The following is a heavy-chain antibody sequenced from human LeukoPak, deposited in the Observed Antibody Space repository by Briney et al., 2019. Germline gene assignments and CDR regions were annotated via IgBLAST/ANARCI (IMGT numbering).Heavy chain of an antibody. CDR3: AREARFLEWLLSHDAFDI. V-gene: IGHV1-2*06. D-gene: IGHD3-3*01. CDR1: GYTFTGYY. J-gene: IGHJ3*02. CDR2: INPNSGGT. Sequence: GASVKVSCKASGYTFTGYYMHWVRQAPGQGLEWMGRINPNSGGTNYGQKFQGRVTMTRDTSISTAYMELSRLRSDDTAVYYCAREARFLEWLLSHDAFDIWGQGTMVTVSS.